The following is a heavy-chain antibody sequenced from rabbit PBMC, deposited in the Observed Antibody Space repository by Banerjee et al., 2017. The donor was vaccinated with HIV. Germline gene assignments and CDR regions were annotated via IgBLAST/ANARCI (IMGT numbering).Heavy chain of an antibody. CDR2: IYGGSSDST. Sequence: QSLEESGGDLVKPGASLTLTCTASGFSFSSSYYMCWVRQAPGKGLEWIACIYGGSSDSTHYASWAKGRFTISKTSSTTVTLQMTSLTAADTATYFCARDLTDVIGWNFGWWGPGTLVTVS. CDR3: ARDLTDVIGWNFGW. V-gene: IGHV1S40*01. J-gene: IGHJ6*01. CDR1: GFSFSSSYY. D-gene: IGHD4-1*01.